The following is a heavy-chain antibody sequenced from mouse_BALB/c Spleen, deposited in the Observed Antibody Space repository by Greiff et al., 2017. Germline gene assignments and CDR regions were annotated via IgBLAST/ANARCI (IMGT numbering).Heavy chain of an antibody. CDR1: GFNINDTY. D-gene: IGHD2-2*01. CDR3: ARMYGYDERYFDV. CDR2: IDPANGNT. V-gene: IGHV14-3*02. Sequence: VQLQQSGAELVTPGASVKLSCTASGFNINDTYMHWVKQRPEQGLEWIGRIDPANGNTKYDPKFQGKATITADTSSNTAYLQLSSLTSEDTAVYYCARMYGYDERYFDVWGAGTTVTVSS. J-gene: IGHJ1*01.